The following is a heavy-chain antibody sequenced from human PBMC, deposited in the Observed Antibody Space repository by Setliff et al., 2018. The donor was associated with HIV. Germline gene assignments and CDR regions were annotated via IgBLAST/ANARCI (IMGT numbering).Heavy chain of an antibody. CDR3: ARMISYSPYFDY. J-gene: IGHJ4*02. Sequence: QTLTLTCTFSGFSLSKSGMCVSWIRQPPGKALEWLARIDWDDDKYYSTSLKTRLTISKDTSKNQVVLKMTNVDPVDTATYYCARMISYSPYFDYWGQGTLVTVSS. CDR2: IDWDDDK. CDR1: GFSLSKSGMC. D-gene: IGHD1-26*01. V-gene: IGHV2-70*11.